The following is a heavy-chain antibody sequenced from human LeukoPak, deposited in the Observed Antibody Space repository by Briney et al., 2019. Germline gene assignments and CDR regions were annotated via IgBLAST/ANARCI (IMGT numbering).Heavy chain of an antibody. J-gene: IGHJ4*02. V-gene: IGHV1-69*01. CDR2: IIPIFGTA. D-gene: IGHD5-12*01. CDR3: ARVSRHGYSGYDPGRGNEAFDY. Sequence: SVKVSCRASGGTFSSYAISWVRQAPGQRLEWMGGIIPIFGTANYAQKFQGRVTITADESTSTAYMELSSLRSEDTAVYYCARVSRHGYSGYDPGRGNEAFDYWGQGTLVTVSS. CDR1: GGTFSSYA.